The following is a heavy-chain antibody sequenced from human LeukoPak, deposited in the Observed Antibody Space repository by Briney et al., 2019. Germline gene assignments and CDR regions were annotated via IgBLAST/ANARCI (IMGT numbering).Heavy chain of an antibody. CDR3: AREGGGYDS. CDR2: IKGDGSRQ. J-gene: IGHJ5*01. V-gene: IGHV3-7*01. D-gene: IGHD5-24*01. CDR1: GFTFSTYW. Sequence: GGSLRLSCAASGFTFSTYWMSWVRQTPGKGLEWVANIKGDGSRQYYVDSVKGRFTISRDNAKNSLYLQMNSLRVEDTAVYYCAREGGGYDSWGQGTLVTVSS.